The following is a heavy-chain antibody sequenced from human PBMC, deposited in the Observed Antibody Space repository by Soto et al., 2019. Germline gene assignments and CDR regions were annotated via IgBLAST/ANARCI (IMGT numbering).Heavy chain of an antibody. D-gene: IGHD4-17*01. V-gene: IGHV3-7*03. CDR3: ATYDYGGNSNFDY. Sequence: LILSCAASGFTFSSYWMSGVRQAPGKGLEWVANIKQDGSEKYYVDSVKGRFTISRDNAKNSLYLQMNSLRAEDTAVYYCATYDYGGNSNFDYWGQGTLVTVSS. CDR1: GFTFSSYW. CDR2: IKQDGSEK. J-gene: IGHJ4*02.